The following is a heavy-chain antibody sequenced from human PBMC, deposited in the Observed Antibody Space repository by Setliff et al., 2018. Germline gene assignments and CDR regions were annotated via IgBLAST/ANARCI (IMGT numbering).Heavy chain of an antibody. CDR2: ICGGCSDR. J-gene: IGHJ4*02. V-gene: IGHV3-21*01. Sequence: GESLKISCAASGFSFSNHNMNWFRQIPGKGLEWVSAICGGCSDRHYADPVKGRFTISRDDADSSLYLYMNSLRVDDTAVYFCASRIGGSPYWGQGTLVTVSS. D-gene: IGHD1-26*01. CDR1: GFSFSNHN. CDR3: ASRIGGSPY.